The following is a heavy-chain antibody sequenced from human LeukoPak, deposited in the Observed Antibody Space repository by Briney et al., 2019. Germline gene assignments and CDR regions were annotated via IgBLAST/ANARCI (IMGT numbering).Heavy chain of an antibody. CDR2: IRYDGSNK. CDR1: GFTFSSYG. J-gene: IGHJ4*02. Sequence: HPGGSPRLSCAASGFTFSSYGMHWVRQAPGKGLEWVAFIRYDGSNKYYADSVKGRFTISRDNSKNTLYLQMNSLRAEDTAVYYCAKDGREAWEPTTPFDYWGQGTLVTASS. CDR3: AKDGREAWEPTTPFDY. D-gene: IGHD1-26*01. V-gene: IGHV3-30*02.